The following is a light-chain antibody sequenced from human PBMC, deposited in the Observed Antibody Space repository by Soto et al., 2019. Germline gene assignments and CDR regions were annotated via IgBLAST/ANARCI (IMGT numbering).Light chain of an antibody. CDR3: QQYNNWPLYT. CDR2: GAS. J-gene: IGKJ2*01. CDR1: QSVSSN. V-gene: IGKV3-15*01. Sequence: EIVMTQSPATLSVSPGERATLSCRASQSVSSNLAWYQQKPGQAPRLLNYGASTRATGIPARVSGSGSGTEFTLTISSLQSEDFAVYYCQQYNNWPLYTFGQGTKLEIK.